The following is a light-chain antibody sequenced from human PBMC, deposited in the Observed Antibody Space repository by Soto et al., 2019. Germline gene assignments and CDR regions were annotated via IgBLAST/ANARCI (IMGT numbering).Light chain of an antibody. CDR3: QQTYNTRT. V-gene: IGKV1-9*01. CDR1: QAITNN. Sequence: DIHLTQSPSSLSASVGDRVTITCRASQAITNNLAWYQQKPGNPPRLLIYEESTLHSGVPSRFSGSGSGTDFTLTISSLQLGDFAIYYCQQTYNTRTFGQGTKVDIK. CDR2: EES. J-gene: IGKJ1*01.